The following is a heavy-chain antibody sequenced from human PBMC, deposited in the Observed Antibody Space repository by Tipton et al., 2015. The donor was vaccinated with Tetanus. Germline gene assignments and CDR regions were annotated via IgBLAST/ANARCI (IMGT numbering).Heavy chain of an antibody. Sequence: LRLSCSVSGGSISGSGYFWNWVRQSPGKGLEWIGYIYYSGDTYINPSLKSRVSMSVDTSKNQISLNLTSVTAADTAVYFCAGVTAQRTELYFDHWGQGTLVTVSS. CDR3: AGVTAQRTELYFDH. D-gene: IGHD6-13*01. V-gene: IGHV4-31*02. J-gene: IGHJ4*02. CDR2: IYYSGDT. CDR1: GGSISGSGYF.